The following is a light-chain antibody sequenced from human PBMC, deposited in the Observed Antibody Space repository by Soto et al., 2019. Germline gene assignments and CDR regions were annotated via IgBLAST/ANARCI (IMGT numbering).Light chain of an antibody. CDR2: GAS. V-gene: IGKV3-20*01. Sequence: ENVLTQSPGTLSLSPGERATLSCRASQSVSSNHLAWYQQKPGQAPRLLISGASSRATGIPDRFSGSGSGTDFTLTISGLEPEDFAVYYCQQFGNSRYIFGPGTKVDIK. CDR1: QSVSSNH. CDR3: QQFGNSRYI. J-gene: IGKJ3*01.